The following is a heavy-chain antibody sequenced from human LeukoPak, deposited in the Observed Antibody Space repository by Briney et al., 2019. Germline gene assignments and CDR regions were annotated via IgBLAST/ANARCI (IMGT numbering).Heavy chain of an antibody. CDR3: ARDRGDDYGDYAHTL. J-gene: IGHJ4*02. CDR1: GGTFSSYP. V-gene: IGHV1-18*01. D-gene: IGHD4-17*01. CDR2: ISAYNGNT. Sequence: ASVKVSCKASGGTFSSYPISWVRQAPGQGLEWMGWISAYNGNTNYAQKLQGRVTMTTDTSTSTAYMELRSLRSDDTAVYYCARDRGDDYGDYAHTLWGQGTLVTVSS.